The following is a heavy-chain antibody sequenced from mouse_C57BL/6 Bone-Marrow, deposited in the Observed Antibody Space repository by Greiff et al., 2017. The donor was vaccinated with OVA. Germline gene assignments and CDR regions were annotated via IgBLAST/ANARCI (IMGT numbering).Heavy chain of an antibody. V-gene: IGHV5-4*01. J-gene: IGHJ1*03. Sequence: EVQGVESGGGLVKPGGSLKLSCAASGFTFSSYAMSWVRQTPEKRLEWVATISDGGSYTYYPDTVKGRFTISRDNAKNNLYLQMSHLKSEDTAMYYCARGDYYYGSSHWYFDVWGTGTTVTVSS. CDR3: ARGDYYYGSSHWYFDV. D-gene: IGHD1-1*01. CDR2: ISDGGSYT. CDR1: GFTFSSYA.